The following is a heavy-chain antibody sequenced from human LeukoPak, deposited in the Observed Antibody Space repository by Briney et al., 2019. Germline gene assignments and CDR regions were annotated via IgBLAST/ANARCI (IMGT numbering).Heavy chain of an antibody. CDR3: ARAYDFWGTTGPYAFDI. D-gene: IGHD3-3*01. CDR1: GFTFSSYS. J-gene: IGHJ3*02. V-gene: IGHV3-30*02. CDR2: IRYDGSNK. Sequence: GGSLRLSCAASGFTFSSYSMNWVRQAPGKGLEWVAFIRYDGSNKYHADSVKGRFTISRDNSKTTLYLHMNSLRVEDTAVYYCARAYDFWGTTGPYAFDIWGQGTMVTVSS.